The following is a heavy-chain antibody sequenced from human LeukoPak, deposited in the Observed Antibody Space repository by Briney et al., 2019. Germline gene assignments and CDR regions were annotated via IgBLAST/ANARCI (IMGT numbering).Heavy chain of an antibody. Sequence: GRSLRLSCAASGFTFRNHGMHWVRQAPGKGLEWVAVMWYDGSNKYYADSVKGRFTVSRDNSKNTLYLQMNSLRAEDTAVYYCARDRSVDYFDYWGQGILVTVSS. CDR3: ARDRSVDYFDY. CDR2: MWYDGSNK. D-gene: IGHD6-19*01. CDR1: GFTFRNHG. V-gene: IGHV3-33*01. J-gene: IGHJ4*02.